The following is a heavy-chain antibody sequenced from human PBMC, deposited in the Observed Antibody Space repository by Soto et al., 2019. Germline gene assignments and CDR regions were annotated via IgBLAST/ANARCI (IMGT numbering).Heavy chain of an antibody. CDR1: GYTFTTYG. CDR3: ARALSVAQYYYYMDV. V-gene: IGHV1-18*01. Sequence: ASGKVSCKTSGYTFTTYGISWVRQAPGQGLEWMGWISPYNGNTHYAQKFQGRVTMTTDTSTTTAYMELRTLRSDDRAVYFCARALSVAQYYYYMDVWGKGTTVTVSS. D-gene: IGHD6-19*01. CDR2: ISPYNGNT. J-gene: IGHJ6*03.